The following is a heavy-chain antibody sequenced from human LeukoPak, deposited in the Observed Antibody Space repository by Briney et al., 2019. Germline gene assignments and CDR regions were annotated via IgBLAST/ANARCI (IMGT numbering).Heavy chain of an antibody. CDR2: ISGRGGST. V-gene: IGHV3-23*01. D-gene: IGHD6-13*01. Sequence: GGSLRLSCAASGFTFSSYGMSWVRQAPGKGLEWVSAISGRGGSTYYADSVKGRFTISRDNSKNTLYLQMNSLRAEDTAVYYCAKDPTAAAARTTGADWGQGTLVTVSS. CDR1: GFTFSSYG. J-gene: IGHJ4*02. CDR3: AKDPTAAAARTTGAD.